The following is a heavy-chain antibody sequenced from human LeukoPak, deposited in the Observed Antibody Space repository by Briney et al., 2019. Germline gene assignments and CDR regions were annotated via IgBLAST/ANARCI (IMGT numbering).Heavy chain of an antibody. CDR1: GFTVTNTY. CDR3: ARGPLIVAAVLYYGLDV. CDR2: ISSSSSYI. Sequence: GGSLRLSCAASGFTVTNTYMNWVRQAPGKGLEWVSSISSSSSYIYYADSVKGRFTSSRDNAKNSLYLHMNSLRAEDTAVYYCARGPLIVAAVLYYGLDVWGQGTTVTVSS. V-gene: IGHV3-21*01. D-gene: IGHD6-13*01. J-gene: IGHJ6*02.